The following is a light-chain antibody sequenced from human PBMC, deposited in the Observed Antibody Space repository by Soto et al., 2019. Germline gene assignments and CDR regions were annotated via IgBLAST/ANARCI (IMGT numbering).Light chain of an antibody. CDR2: AAS. Sequence: AIQITPSPSSLSASVGAIFTITCRASQGISNDLGWYQQKPGQAPKLLIYAASSLPTEVPSRFSGSGSGTDFTLTISSLQPEDFATYYCLQDYSYPRTFGQGTKVDIK. CDR1: QGISND. CDR3: LQDYSYPRT. J-gene: IGKJ1*01. V-gene: IGKV1-6*01.